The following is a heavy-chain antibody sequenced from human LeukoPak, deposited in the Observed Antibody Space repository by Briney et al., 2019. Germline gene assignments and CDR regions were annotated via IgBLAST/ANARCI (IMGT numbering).Heavy chain of an antibody. CDR3: ARVFRWELLRSVYYFDY. CDR2: IYSDNT. CDR1: GFTVSSNS. J-gene: IGHJ4*02. V-gene: IGHV3-53*01. D-gene: IGHD1-26*01. Sequence: GGSLRLSCTVSGFTVSSNSMSWVRQAPGKGLEWVSFIYSDNTHYSDSVKGRFTISRDNSKNTLYLQMNSLRAEDTAVYYCARVFRWELLRSVYYFDYWGQGTLVTVSS.